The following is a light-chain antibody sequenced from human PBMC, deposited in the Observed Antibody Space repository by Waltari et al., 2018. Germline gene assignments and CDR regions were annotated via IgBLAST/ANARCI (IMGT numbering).Light chain of an antibody. CDR1: QSISSY. V-gene: IGKV1-39*01. J-gene: IGKJ4*01. CDR2: AAS. Sequence: DIQMTQSPSSLSASVGDRVTITCRASQSISSYLNWYQQKPGKAPKPLIYAASSLQSGVPSRFSGSGSGTDFTLTISSLQPEDFATYYCQQSYSTPLTFGGGTKVRSN. CDR3: QQSYSTPLT.